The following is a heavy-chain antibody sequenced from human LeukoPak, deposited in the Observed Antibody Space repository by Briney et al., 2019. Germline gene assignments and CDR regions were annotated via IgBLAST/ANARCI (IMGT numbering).Heavy chain of an antibody. Sequence: SETLSLTCAVYGGSFSGYYWSWIRQPPGKGLEWIGEINHSGSTNYNPSLKSRVTISVDTSKNQFSLKLSSVTAADTAVYYCARDMYSSSWYGYYFGYWGQGTLVTVSS. D-gene: IGHD6-13*01. V-gene: IGHV4-34*01. CDR3: ARDMYSSSWYGYYFGY. CDR2: INHSGST. J-gene: IGHJ4*02. CDR1: GGSFSGYY.